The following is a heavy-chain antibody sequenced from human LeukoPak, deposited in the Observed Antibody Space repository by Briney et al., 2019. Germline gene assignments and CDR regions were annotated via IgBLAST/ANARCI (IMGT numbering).Heavy chain of an antibody. CDR2: ISGSGGST. D-gene: IGHD3-10*01. V-gene: IGHV3-23*01. CDR1: GFTFSSYA. CDR3: EKYPSGRFRELSELSPPFDY. Sequence: PGGSLRLSCAASGFTFSSYAMSWVRQAPGKGLEWVSAISGSGGSTYYADSVKGRFTISRDNSKNTLYLQMNSLKSQDPALYYFEKYPSGRFRELSELSPPFDYWGQGTLVTVSS. J-gene: IGHJ4*02.